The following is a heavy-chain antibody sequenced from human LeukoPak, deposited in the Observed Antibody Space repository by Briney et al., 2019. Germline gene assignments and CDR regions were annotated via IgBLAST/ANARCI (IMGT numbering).Heavy chain of an antibody. CDR1: GYTFTDYY. Sequence: ASVKVSCKVSGYTFTDYYMHWVQQAPGKGLEWIGLVNPEDGETIYAEKFQGRVTITADTSTDTAYMELSSLRSEDTAVYYCATAYRQNYYGSGSYYNPWGQGTLVTVSS. CDR3: ATAYRQNYYGSGSYYNP. V-gene: IGHV1-69-2*01. D-gene: IGHD3-10*01. J-gene: IGHJ5*02. CDR2: VNPEDGET.